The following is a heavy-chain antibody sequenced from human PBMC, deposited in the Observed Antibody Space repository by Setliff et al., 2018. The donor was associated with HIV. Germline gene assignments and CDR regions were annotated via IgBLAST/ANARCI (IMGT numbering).Heavy chain of an antibody. CDR3: TRDGRFGELLHYYYYYYMDV. Sequence: GGSLRLSCAASGFTFNNYWMSWVRQAPGKGLEWEGFIRSKAYGGTTEYAASVKGRFTISRDDSKSIAYLQMNSLKTEDTAVYYCTRDGRFGELLHYYYYYYMDVWGKGTTVTVSS. V-gene: IGHV3-49*04. D-gene: IGHD3-10*01. CDR1: GFTFNNYW. CDR2: IRSKAYGGTT. J-gene: IGHJ6*03.